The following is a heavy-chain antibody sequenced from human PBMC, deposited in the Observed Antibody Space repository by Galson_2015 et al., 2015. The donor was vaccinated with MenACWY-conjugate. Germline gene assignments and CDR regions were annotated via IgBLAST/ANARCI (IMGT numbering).Heavy chain of an antibody. CDR2: ISYDGSNK. CDR1: GLTFTF. V-gene: IGHV3-30*18. D-gene: IGHD3-10*01. CDR3: VKGGYYYDSGTFSL. Sequence: SLRLSCAASGLTFTFNAYGMHWVRQAPGKGLEWVTFISYDGSNKYHADSVKGRFTISRDNSKNTLYLQMSSLRPDDTALYFCVKGGYYYDSGTFSLWGQGTLVTVSS. J-gene: IGHJ4*02.